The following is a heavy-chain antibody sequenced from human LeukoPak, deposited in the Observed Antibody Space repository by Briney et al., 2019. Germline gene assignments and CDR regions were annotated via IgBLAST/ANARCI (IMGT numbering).Heavy chain of an antibody. CDR3: ARVTRGADGHDWFDP. D-gene: IGHD3-16*01. CDR2: INHSGSG. V-gene: IGHV4-34*01. CDR1: GGSFSGYY. Sequence: SETLSLTCAVYGGSFSGYYWSWIRQPPGKGLEWIGEINHSGSGNYNPSLKSRVTISGDTSKNQFSLELTSVTAADTAVYYCARVTRGADGHDWFDPWGQGILVTVSS. J-gene: IGHJ5*02.